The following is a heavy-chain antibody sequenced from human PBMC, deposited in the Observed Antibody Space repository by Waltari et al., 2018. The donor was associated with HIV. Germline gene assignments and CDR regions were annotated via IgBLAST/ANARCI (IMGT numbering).Heavy chain of an antibody. Sequence: VESGGALVQPGGALRLSCEVSGFNVSESFMDWVRQAPGRGAEWVGRISSPYRNNTEEYGASVKGRFTISRDDSKNLLFLDMNSLRVEDTAIYYCARMVGETPGGGKWGQGTPVTVSS. CDR3: ARMVGETPGGGK. V-gene: IGHV3-72*01. CDR2: ISSPYRNNTE. D-gene: IGHD1-26*01. CDR1: GFNVSESF. J-gene: IGHJ4*02.